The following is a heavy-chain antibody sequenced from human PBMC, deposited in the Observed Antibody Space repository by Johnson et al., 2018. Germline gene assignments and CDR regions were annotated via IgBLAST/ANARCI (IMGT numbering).Heavy chain of an antibody. CDR2: ISYDGSNK. CDR1: GFTFSSYG. J-gene: IGHJ3*02. V-gene: IGHV3-30*18. D-gene: IGHD3-10*01. Sequence: QVQLVESGGGVVQPGRSLRLSCAASGFTFSSYGMHWVRQAPGKGLEWVAIISYDGSNKYYADSVKGRFTISRDNSKNTLYLQMNSLRAEDTAVFYCAKDRGDDAFDIWGQGTMVTVSS. CDR3: AKDRGDDAFDI.